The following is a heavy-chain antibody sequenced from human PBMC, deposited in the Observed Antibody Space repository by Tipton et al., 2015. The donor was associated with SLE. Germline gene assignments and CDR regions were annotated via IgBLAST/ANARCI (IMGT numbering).Heavy chain of an antibody. J-gene: IGHJ3*02. Sequence: TLSLTCTVSGGSISSHYWSWIRQPPGKGLEWIGYIYYSGSTNYNPSLKSRVTISVDTAKNEFSLKLSSVTAADTAVYYCARWRDGYNRDAFDIWGQGTMVTFSS. CDR1: GGSISSHY. D-gene: IGHD5-24*01. CDR3: ARWRDGYNRDAFDI. V-gene: IGHV4-59*11. CDR2: IYYSGST.